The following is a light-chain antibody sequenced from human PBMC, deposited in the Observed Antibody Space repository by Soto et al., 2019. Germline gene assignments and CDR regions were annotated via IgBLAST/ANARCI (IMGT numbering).Light chain of an antibody. CDR1: SSDIGGCND. CDR3: SSCTSSNTHVV. CDR2: DVT. J-gene: IGLJ2*01. Sequence: QSALTQPASVSGSPGQSITISCTGTSSDIGGCNDVSWYQQHPGKAPKLIIYDVTNRPSGVSNRFSGSKSANTASLTISGLQTEDEADYYCSSCTSSNTHVVFGGGTKLTVL. V-gene: IGLV2-14*01.